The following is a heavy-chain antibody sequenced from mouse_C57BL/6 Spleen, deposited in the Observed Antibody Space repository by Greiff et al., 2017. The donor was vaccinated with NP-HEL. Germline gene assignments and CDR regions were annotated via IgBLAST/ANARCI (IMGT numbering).Heavy chain of an antibody. D-gene: IGHD1-1*01. J-gene: IGHJ4*01. CDR3: ARGGYYGSSSMDY. V-gene: IGHV1-69*01. CDR2: IDPSDSYT. Sequence: VQLQQPGAELVMPGASVKLSCKASGYTFTSYWMHWVKQRPGQGLEWIGEIDPSDSYTNYNQKFKGKSTLTVDKSSSTAYMQLSSLTSEDSAVYYCARGGYYGSSSMDYWGQGTSGSVSS. CDR1: GYTFTSYW.